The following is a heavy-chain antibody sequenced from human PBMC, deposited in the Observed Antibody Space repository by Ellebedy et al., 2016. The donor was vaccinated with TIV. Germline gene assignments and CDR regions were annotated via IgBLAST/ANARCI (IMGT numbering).Heavy chain of an antibody. J-gene: IGHJ5*02. CDR1: GGSISSSSYY. CDR2: IYYSGST. D-gene: IGHD5-18*01. V-gene: IGHV4-39*07. Sequence: SETLSLXXTVSGGSISSSSYYWGWIRQPPGKGLEWIGSIYYSGSTYYNPSLKSRVTISVDTSKNQFSLKLSSVTAADTAVYYCARVVQLYSHFNPWGQGTLVTVSS. CDR3: ARVVQLYSHFNP.